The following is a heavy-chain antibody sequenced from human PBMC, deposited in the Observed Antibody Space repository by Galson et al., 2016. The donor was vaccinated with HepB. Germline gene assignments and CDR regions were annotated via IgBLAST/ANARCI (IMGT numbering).Heavy chain of an antibody. CDR3: ANTVFGVVPPLDY. CDR2: INAGNGNT. CDR1: GYTFTRHA. V-gene: IGHV1-3*01. Sequence: SVKVSCKASGYTFTRHAIHWVRQAPGQRLEWMGWINAGNGNTKYSQKFQGRVTLTRDTSASTAYMELSSLRSEDTAVYYCANTVFGVVPPLDYWGQGTLVTVSS. J-gene: IGHJ4*02. D-gene: IGHD3-3*01.